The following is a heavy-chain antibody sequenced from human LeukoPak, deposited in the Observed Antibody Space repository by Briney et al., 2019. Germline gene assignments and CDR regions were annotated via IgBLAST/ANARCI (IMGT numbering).Heavy chain of an antibody. D-gene: IGHD6-19*01. CDR1: GGSISSTPYY. V-gene: IGHV4-61*03. CDR2: IYYSGST. CDR3: ARVLAVAGTPFDY. Sequence: PSETLSLTCTVSGGSISSTPYYWAWIRQPPGKGLEWIGYIYYSGSTHYNPSLKSRAAISVDTSKNHFSLKLSSVTAADTAVYYCARVLAVAGTPFDYWGQGTLVTVSS. J-gene: IGHJ4*02.